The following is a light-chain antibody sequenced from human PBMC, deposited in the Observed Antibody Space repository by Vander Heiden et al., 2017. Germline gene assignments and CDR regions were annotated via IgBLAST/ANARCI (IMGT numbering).Light chain of an antibody. CDR2: DVS. Sequence: QSALTQPASVSGSPGQPITIACTGTSSDVGGYNYVSWYQQHPGKAPKLMIYDVSNRPSGVSNRFSGSKSGNTASLTISGLQAEDEADYYCSSYTSSTYWVFGGGTKLTVL. CDR1: SSDVGGYNY. CDR3: SSYTSSTYWV. V-gene: IGLV2-14*03. J-gene: IGLJ3*02.